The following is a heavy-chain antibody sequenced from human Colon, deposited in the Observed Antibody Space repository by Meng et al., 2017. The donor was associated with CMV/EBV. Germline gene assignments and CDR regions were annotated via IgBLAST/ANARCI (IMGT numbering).Heavy chain of an antibody. Sequence: GGSLRLSCAGSGFIFTAYPIHWVRQAPGKGLEWLSYINIDSTNIQYADFVKGRFTVSRDNAKKSLYLQMNSLTAEDSAVYHCARDKDWAFDYWGQGTLVTVSS. V-gene: IGHV3-48*04. CDR2: INIDSTNI. J-gene: IGHJ4*02. CDR3: ARDKDWAFDY. D-gene: IGHD3/OR15-3a*01. CDR1: GFIFTAYP.